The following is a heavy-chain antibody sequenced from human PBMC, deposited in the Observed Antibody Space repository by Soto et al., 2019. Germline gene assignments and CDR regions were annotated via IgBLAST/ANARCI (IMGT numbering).Heavy chain of an antibody. CDR1: GFTFSSYA. Sequence: PGGSLRLSCAASGFTFSSYAMSWVRQAPGKGLEWVSAISGSGGSTYYADSVKGRFTISRDNSKNTLYLQMNSLRAEDTAVYYCAKVGAAVAGYYYYYGMDVWGQGTTLTVSS. J-gene: IGHJ6*02. D-gene: IGHD6-19*01. V-gene: IGHV3-23*01. CDR2: ISGSGGST. CDR3: AKVGAAVAGYYYYYGMDV.